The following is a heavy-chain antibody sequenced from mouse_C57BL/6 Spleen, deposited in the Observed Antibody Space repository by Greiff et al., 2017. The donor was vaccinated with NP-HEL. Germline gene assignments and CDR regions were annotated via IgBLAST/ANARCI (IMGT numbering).Heavy chain of an antibody. Sequence: VQLQESGTELVKPGASVKLSCKASGYTFTSYWMHWVKQRPGQGLEWIGNINPSNGGTNYNEKFKSKATLTVDKSSSTAYMQLSSLTSEDSAVYYCARARYDGYGDYWGQGTTLTVSS. CDR3: ARARYDGYGDY. V-gene: IGHV1-53*01. CDR1: GYTFTSYW. J-gene: IGHJ2*01. CDR2: INPSNGGT. D-gene: IGHD2-3*01.